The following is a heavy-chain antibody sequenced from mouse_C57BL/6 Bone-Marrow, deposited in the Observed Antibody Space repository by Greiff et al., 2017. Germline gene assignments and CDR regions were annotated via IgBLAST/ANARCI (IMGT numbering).Heavy chain of an antibody. CDR2: IWSDGST. CDR1: GFSLTSYG. J-gene: IGHJ4*01. CDR3: ARSYYSEGYAMDY. D-gene: IGHD2-12*01. V-gene: IGHV2-6*03. Sequence: QVQLKESGPGLVAPSQSLSITCTVSGFSLTSYGVHWVRQPPGKGLEWLVVIWSDGSTTYNSALKSRLSLSKDNSKSQVFLKMNSRQTDDTAMYYCARSYYSEGYAMDYWGQGTSVTVSS.